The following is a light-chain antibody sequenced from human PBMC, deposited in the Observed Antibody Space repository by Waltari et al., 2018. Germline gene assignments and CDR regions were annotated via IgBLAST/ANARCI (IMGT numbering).Light chain of an antibody. V-gene: IGLV2-14*03. CDR3: NSYTSDNTFV. J-gene: IGLJ1*01. CDR1: SSDVGGYNY. Sequence: SALTPPASVSGSPGQSITISCTGTSSDVGGYNYVSWYQHYPGKSPKLLIYDVSQRPSRVSNRFSASRSGNTASLTISGLQAEDEADYYCNSYTSDNTFVFGTGTKVTVL. CDR2: DVS.